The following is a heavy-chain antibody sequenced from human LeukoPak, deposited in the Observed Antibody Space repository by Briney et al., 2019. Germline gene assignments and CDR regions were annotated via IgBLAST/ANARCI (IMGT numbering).Heavy chain of an antibody. CDR2: MNPNSGNT. Sequence: ASVKVSCKASGYTFTSYDINWVRQATGQGLEWMGWMNPNSGNTGYAQKFQGRVTMTRNTSISTAYMELSSLRSEDTAVYYCARAYYYDSSGYSTYYFDYWGQGTLVTVSS. CDR3: ARAYYYDSSGYSTYYFDY. V-gene: IGHV1-8*01. CDR1: GYTFTSYD. D-gene: IGHD3-22*01. J-gene: IGHJ4*02.